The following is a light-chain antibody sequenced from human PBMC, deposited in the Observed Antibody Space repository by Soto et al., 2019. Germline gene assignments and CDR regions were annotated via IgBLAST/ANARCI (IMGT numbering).Light chain of an antibody. V-gene: IGKV3-11*01. J-gene: IGKJ4*01. Sequence: EILLTQSPATLSLSPGERATLSCRASQNVRNDLVWYLQQPGQAPRLLIYSPSNRATGIPARLSGSGSGTDFTLTISSLEPEDFAVYYCEERNNWPPTFGGGTKVEFK. CDR1: QNVRND. CDR2: SPS. CDR3: EERNNWPPT.